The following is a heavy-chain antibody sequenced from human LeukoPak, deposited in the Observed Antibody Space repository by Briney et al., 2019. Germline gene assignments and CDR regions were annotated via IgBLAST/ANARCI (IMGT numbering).Heavy chain of an antibody. CDR3: ARDLGSTGWHGFDY. J-gene: IGHJ4*02. CDR1: GFTVSSNY. V-gene: IGHV3-66*02. CDR2: IYSGGST. D-gene: IGHD6-25*01. Sequence: GGSLRLSCAASGFTVSSNYMSWVRQAPGKGLEWVSVIYSGGSTYYADSVKGRFTISRDNSKNTLYLQMNSLRAEDTAVYYCARDLGSTGWHGFDYWGQGTLVTVSS.